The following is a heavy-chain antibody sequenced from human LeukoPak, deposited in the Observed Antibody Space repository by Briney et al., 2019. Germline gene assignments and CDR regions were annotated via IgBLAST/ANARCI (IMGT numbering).Heavy chain of an antibody. Sequence: GRSLRLSCAASGFTFSSYGMHWVRQAPGKGLEWVAVIWYDGSNKYYADSVKGRFTISRDSSKNTLYLQMNSLRAEDTALYYCAKDSYYDRSGYYSTWGQGTLVTVSS. CDR1: GFTFSSYG. J-gene: IGHJ4*02. CDR2: IWYDGSNK. D-gene: IGHD3-22*01. V-gene: IGHV3-33*06. CDR3: AKDSYYDRSGYYST.